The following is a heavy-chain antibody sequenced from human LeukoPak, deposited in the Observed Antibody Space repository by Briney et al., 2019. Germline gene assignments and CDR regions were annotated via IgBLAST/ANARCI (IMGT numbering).Heavy chain of an antibody. CDR2: IVVGSDNT. V-gene: IGHV1-58*01. CDR1: GFTFTSRSA. CDR3: AAPYSSTWFDY. J-gene: IGHJ4*02. D-gene: IGHD6-13*01. Sequence: SVKVSCKASGFTFTSRSAVQWVRQARGQRLEWIGWIVVGSDNTNYAQKFQESVTITRDMSTSTAYMELSSLTSEDTAVYYCAAPYSSTWFDYWGQGTLVTVSS.